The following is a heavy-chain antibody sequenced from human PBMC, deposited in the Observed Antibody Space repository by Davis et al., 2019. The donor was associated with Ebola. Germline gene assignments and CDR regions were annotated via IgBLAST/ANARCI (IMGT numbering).Heavy chain of an antibody. J-gene: IGHJ4*02. CDR1: GFTFSSYA. CDR2: ISGSGDST. CDR3: AKDRHIVLVTATYDY. V-gene: IGHV3-23*01. D-gene: IGHD2-21*02. Sequence: GESLKISCAASGFTFSSYAMSWVRQAPGKGLEWVSAISGSGDSTYYADSVKGRFTISRDNSQNTVFLRMNSLTAEDTAVYFCAKDRHIVLVTATYDYWGQGALVTVSS.